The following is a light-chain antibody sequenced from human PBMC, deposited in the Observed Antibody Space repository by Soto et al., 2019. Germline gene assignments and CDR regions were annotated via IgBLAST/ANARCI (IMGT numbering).Light chain of an antibody. V-gene: IGLV2-11*01. CDR2: DVS. CDR1: SSDVGGYNY. Sequence: QSALTQPRSVSGSPGQSVTISCTGTSSDVGGYNYVSWYQQHPGKAPKLMIYDVSKRPSGVPDRFSGSKSGNTASLTISGLQAEDEADYYCCSFEASNNLLFGGGTKVTVL. J-gene: IGLJ2*01. CDR3: CSFEASNNLL.